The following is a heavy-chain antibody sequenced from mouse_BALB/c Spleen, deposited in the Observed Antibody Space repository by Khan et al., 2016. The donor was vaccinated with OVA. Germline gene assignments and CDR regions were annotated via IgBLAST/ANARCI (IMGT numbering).Heavy chain of an antibody. D-gene: IGHD1-2*01. V-gene: IGHV2-9*02. Sequence: QVQLKQSGPGLVAPSQSLTITCTASGFSLTSYGVHWVRQTPGKGLEWLGVIWAGGSTNYNSAIMSRLSISKDNSKCQAFLKMNSLQTDDTASYYCAIEPPIHYYGDRAMDYWGQGTSVTVSS. J-gene: IGHJ4*01. CDR2: IWAGGST. CDR3: AIEPPIHYYGDRAMDY. CDR1: GFSLTSYG.